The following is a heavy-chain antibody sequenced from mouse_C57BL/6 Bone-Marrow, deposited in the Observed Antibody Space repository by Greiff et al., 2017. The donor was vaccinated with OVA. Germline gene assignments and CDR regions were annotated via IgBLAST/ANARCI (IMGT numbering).Heavy chain of an antibody. CDR2: IWSDGST. J-gene: IGHJ3*01. Sequence: VQLVESGPGLVAPSQSLSITCTVSGFSLTSYGVHWVRQPPGKGLEWLVVIWSDGSTTYNSALKSRLSISKDNSKSQVFLKMNSLQTDDTAMYYCARHGGGSSGSLFAYWGQGTLVTVSA. CDR1: GFSLTSYG. D-gene: IGHD3-2*02. V-gene: IGHV2-6-1*01. CDR3: ARHGGGSSGSLFAY.